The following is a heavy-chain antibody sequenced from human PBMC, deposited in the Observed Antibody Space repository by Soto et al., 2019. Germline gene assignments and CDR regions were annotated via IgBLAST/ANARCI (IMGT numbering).Heavy chain of an antibody. CDR1: GFTFSSYG. Sequence: QVQLVESGGGVVQPGRSLRLSCAASGFTFSSYGMHWVRQAPGKGLEWVAVISYDGSNKYYADSVKGRFTISRDNSKNTLYLQMNSLRAEDTAVYYCAKGAYSGSHLDYWGQGTLVTVSS. CDR3: AKGAYSGSHLDY. D-gene: IGHD1-26*01. V-gene: IGHV3-30*18. J-gene: IGHJ4*02. CDR2: ISYDGSNK.